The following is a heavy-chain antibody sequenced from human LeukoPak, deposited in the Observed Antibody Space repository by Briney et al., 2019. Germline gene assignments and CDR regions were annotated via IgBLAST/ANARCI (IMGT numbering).Heavy chain of an antibody. CDR2: IYYSGST. CDR1: GCSISSYY. V-gene: IGHV4-59*08. J-gene: IGHJ4*02. Sequence: SETLSLTCTVSGCSISSYYWSWIRQPPGKGLEWIGYIYYSGSTYYNPSLKSRVTIPVGTSKNQFSLKLSSVTASDTAVYYCARGSITMVRGVIIAKGYYFDYWGQGTLVTVSS. D-gene: IGHD3-10*01. CDR3: ARGSITMVRGVIIAKGYYFDY.